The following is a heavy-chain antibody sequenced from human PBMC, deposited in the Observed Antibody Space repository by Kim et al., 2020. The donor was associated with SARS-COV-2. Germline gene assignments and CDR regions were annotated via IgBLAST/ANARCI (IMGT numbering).Heavy chain of an antibody. CDR1: GFDFSKYD. V-gene: IGHV3-21*01. CDR2: ISSSSQYI. Sequence: GGSLRLSCAGSGFDFSKYDVNWVRQFPGKGLEWLSSISSSSQYIDYADSVKGRFTISRDNGKKSVYLQMSSLRPEDTAVYYCVRDQTGDSNYGMDVWGQGTAVTVSS. J-gene: IGHJ6*02. D-gene: IGHD2-21*02. CDR3: VRDQTGDSNYGMDV.